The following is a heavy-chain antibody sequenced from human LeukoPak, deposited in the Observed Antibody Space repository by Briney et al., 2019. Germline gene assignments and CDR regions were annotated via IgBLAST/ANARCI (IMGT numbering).Heavy chain of an antibody. CDR1: GFTFSSYA. CDR3: ASDYFLDY. J-gene: IGHJ4*02. CDR2: ISDSGART. D-gene: IGHD6-25*01. V-gene: IGHV3-23*01. Sequence: PGGSLRLSGAASGFTFSSYAMTWVRQAPGKGLEWVSTISDSGARTNYADSAKGRFTISRDNTMNTLYLQMNSLRADDTAVYYCASDYFLDYWGQGTLVTVSS.